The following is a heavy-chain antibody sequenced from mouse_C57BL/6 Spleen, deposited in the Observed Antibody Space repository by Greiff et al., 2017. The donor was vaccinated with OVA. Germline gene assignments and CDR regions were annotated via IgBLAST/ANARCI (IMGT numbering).Heavy chain of an antibody. J-gene: IGHJ2*01. CDR3: AREDSNYVNFDD. V-gene: IGHV5-4*01. D-gene: IGHD2-5*01. CDR1: GFTFSSYA. Sequence: EVMLVESGGGLVKPGGSLKLSCAASGFTFSSYAMSWVRQTPEKRLEWVATISDGGSYTYYPDNVKGRFTISRDKSKSNVYLQMSHLKSEDTAMYYCAREDSNYVNFDDWGKGTTLTVSS. CDR2: ISDGGSYT.